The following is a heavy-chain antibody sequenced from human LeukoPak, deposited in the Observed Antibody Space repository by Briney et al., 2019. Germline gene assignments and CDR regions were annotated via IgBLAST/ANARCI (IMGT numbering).Heavy chain of an antibody. D-gene: IGHD5-18*01. Sequence: PSETLSLTCTVSGVSISSNTYYWGWIRQPPGKGLELIGSIYYSGIIYYSPSLKRRVTISVDTSKNQYSLRLSSVTAADTAVFYCARHDSLQYNYGRGYFDYWGQGTLVTVSS. CDR3: ARHDSLQYNYGRGYFDY. CDR1: GVSISSNTYY. J-gene: IGHJ4*02. V-gene: IGHV4-39*01. CDR2: IYYSGII.